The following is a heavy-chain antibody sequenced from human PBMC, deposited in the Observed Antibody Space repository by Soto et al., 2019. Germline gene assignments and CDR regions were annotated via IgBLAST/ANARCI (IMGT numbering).Heavy chain of an antibody. CDR3: AKDIGDIVIAPPDKAHYFQYGADV. J-gene: IGHJ6*02. D-gene: IGHD2-15*01. Sequence: SETLSLTCTVSGDSVTSVSDYWSWIRQPPGKGLEWIGYIYYSGSADYNPSLGSRVTISIDTSKNQFSLKLTSVTAADAAVYYCAKDIGDIVIAPPDKAHYFQYGADVWGQGTTVTVSS. CDR2: IYYSGSA. V-gene: IGHV4-61*01. CDR1: GDSVTSVSDY.